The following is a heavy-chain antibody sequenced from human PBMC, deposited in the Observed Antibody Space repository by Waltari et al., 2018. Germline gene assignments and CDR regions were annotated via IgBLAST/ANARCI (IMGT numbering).Heavy chain of an antibody. CDR1: GYSISSGYY. D-gene: IGHD3-3*01. V-gene: IGHV4-38-2*01. CDR2: IYHSGST. J-gene: IGHJ4*02. CDR3: ARGESLMYYDFWSGYPFFDY. Sequence: QVQLQESGPGLVKPSETLSLTCAVSGYSISSGYYWGWIRQPPGKGLEWIGSIYHSGSTYYSPSLKSRVTISVDTSKTQFSLKLSFVTAADTAVYYCARGESLMYYDFWSGYPFFDYWGQGTLVTVSS.